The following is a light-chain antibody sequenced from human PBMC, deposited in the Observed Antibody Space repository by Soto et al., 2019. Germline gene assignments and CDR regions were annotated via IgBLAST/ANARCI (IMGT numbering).Light chain of an antibody. CDR2: TVS. J-gene: IGKJ1*01. CDR3: MQGTHWPWT. CDR1: QSLLYRDGNTY. V-gene: IGKV2-30*01. Sequence: VVMTQSPLSLPVTLGQPASISCRSSQSLLYRDGNTYLNWFQQRPGQSPRRLIYTVSDRDSGVPDRFSGSGSGTDFTLKISRVEAEDVGVYYCMQGTHWPWTFGQGTKVEIK.